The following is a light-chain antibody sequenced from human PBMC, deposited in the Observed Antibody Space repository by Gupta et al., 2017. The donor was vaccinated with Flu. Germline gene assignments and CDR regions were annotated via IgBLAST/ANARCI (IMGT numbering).Light chain of an antibody. CDR1: SSDVGGNNY. V-gene: IGLV2-14*01. CDR2: EVT. Sequence: QSDLTLPASVSGSPGQSFTISCTGTSSDVGGNNYVSWHQQHPGRAHKLLIYEVTKRASGVSNGFSGSKSDNTASLTISGLQAEDEADYYCSSYTSSSTYVFGTGTTVTVL. J-gene: IGLJ1*01. CDR3: SSYTSSSTYV.